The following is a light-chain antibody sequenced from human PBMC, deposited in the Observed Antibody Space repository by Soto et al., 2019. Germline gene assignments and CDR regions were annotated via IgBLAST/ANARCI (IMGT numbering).Light chain of an antibody. CDR3: NSHESSPTFV. CDR1: NSDVGAYNY. CDR2: EVS. Sequence: QSVLTQPASVSGSPGQSITISCTGTNSDVGAYNYVSWYQQHPGEAPKLLIYEVSNRPSGVSNRFSGSKSGNTASLTISGLQAEDEADYYCNSHESSPTFVFGSGTKVTVL. J-gene: IGLJ1*01. V-gene: IGLV2-14*01.